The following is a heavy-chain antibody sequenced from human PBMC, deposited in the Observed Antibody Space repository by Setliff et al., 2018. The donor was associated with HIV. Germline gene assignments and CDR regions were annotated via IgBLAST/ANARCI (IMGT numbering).Heavy chain of an antibody. CDR2: ISSSSRSK. CDR3: AREVTSFEAFDL. J-gene: IGHJ3*01. V-gene: IGHV3-21*04. CDR1: GFTFSTYS. Sequence: PGGSLRLSCVASGFTFSTYSMNWVRQAPGKGLEWVSSISSSSRSKYYADSVKGRFTISRDNSKNTLYLQMSSLRAEDTAVYYCAREVTSFEAFDLWGQGTMVTVSS. D-gene: IGHD2-21*02.